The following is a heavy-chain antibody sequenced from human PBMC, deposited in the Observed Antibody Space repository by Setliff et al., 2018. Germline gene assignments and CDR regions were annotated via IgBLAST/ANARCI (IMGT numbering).Heavy chain of an antibody. CDR1: DDSISSRHYY. CDR2: IYTSWST. Sequence: PSETLSLTCTVSDDSISSRHYYWSWIRQPAGKGLEWLGQIYTSWSTNYNPSLKGRATLSIDASKKQFSLKLTSVTAADTALYYCARGRGPYSSYMDVWGKGTTVTVSS. J-gene: IGHJ6*03. CDR3: ARGRGPYSSYMDV. V-gene: IGHV4-61*09. D-gene: IGHD5-18*01.